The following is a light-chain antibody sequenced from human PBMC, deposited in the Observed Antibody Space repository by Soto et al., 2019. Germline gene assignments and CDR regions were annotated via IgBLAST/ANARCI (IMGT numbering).Light chain of an antibody. CDR2: DAS. Sequence: EIVMTQSPATLSVSPGERATLCCRASQSVSINLAWYQQKPGQAPRLLIYDASNRATGIPARFSSSASGTTFTLTISSLEPEDFAIYYCQQRGDWPAFGQGTKVDI. CDR1: QSVSIN. V-gene: IGKV3-11*01. J-gene: IGKJ1*01. CDR3: QQRGDWPA.